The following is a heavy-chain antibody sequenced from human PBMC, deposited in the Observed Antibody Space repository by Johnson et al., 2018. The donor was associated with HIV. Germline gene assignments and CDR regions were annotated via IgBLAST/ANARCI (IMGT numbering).Heavy chain of an antibody. CDR1: RFTFSSYA. J-gene: IGHJ3*02. CDR2: ISYDGSNK. CDR3: ARGGGWATDAFDI. Sequence: QVQLVESGGGVVQPGRSLRPSCPASRFTFSSYAMYWVRQAPGKGLEWVAVISYDGSNKYYPDSVTGRFTISRDNSKNTLSLQMNSLRAEDTAVYYCARGGGWATDAFDIWGQGTMVTVSS. V-gene: IGHV3-30*04. D-gene: IGHD5-12*01.